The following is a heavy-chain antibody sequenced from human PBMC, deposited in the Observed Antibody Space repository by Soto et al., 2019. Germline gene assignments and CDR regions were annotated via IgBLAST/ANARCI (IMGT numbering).Heavy chain of an antibody. CDR2: IYSGGTT. V-gene: IGHV3-66*01. CDR3: ARNGDSSDYRGWFDP. CDR1: GFTVSSNY. J-gene: IGHJ5*02. D-gene: IGHD3-22*01. Sequence: EVQLVESGGGLVQPGGSLRLSCAASGFTVSSNYMSWVLQAPGKGLEWVSVIYSGGTTYYADSVKGRFTISRDNSKNTLYLQMNSLRAEDTAVYYCARNGDSSDYRGWFDPWGQGTLVTVSS.